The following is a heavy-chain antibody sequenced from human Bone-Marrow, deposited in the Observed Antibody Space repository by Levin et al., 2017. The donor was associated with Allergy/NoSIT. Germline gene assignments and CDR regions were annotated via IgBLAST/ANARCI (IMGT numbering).Heavy chain of an antibody. Sequence: KASETLSLTCTVSGASMTTRDWWNWVRQPPETGLEWIGEINHSGTTVYNPSFRSRVTISLDTSKNEFSLNLTSVTDADSAVYFCARRTVMGFPFDVWGRGTTVPVSS. CDR3: ARRTVMGFPFDV. CDR1: GASMTTRDW. D-gene: IGHD4-17*01. CDR2: INHSGTT. J-gene: IGHJ3*01. V-gene: IGHV4-4*02.